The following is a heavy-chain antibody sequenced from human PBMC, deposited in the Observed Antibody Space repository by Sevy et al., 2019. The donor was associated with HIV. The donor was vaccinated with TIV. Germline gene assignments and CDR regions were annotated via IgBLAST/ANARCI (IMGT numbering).Heavy chain of an antibody. D-gene: IGHD3-16*01. CDR3: ARDHVKDGDLGDYYYFAMDV. CDR1: RFILSDYY. Sequence: GGSLRLSCAASRFILSDYYMSWIRQAPGKGLEWISYISGSGDTIYYADSVKGRFTISRDNTKNSLYLQMNSLRAEETAVYYCARDHVKDGDLGDYYYFAMDVWGQGTTVTVSS. J-gene: IGHJ6*02. V-gene: IGHV3-11*01. CDR2: ISGSGDTI.